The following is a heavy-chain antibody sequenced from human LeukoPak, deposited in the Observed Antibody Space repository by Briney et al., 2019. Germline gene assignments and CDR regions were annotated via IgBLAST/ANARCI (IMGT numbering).Heavy chain of an antibody. J-gene: IGHJ4*02. CDR1: GFTFSSYA. Sequence: GGSLRLSCAASGFTFSSYAMSWVRQAPGKGLEWVSSISSSSTYIYYADSVKGRFTVSRDNAKNSLYLQMNSLRAEDTAVYFCASQYTSSRIFDDWGQGTLVTVSS. CDR2: ISSSSTYI. D-gene: IGHD6-13*01. CDR3: ASQYTSSRIFDD. V-gene: IGHV3-21*01.